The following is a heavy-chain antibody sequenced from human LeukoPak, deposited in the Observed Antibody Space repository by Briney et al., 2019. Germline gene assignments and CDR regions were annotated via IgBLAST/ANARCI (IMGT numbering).Heavy chain of an antibody. CDR2: IEQDGSEK. V-gene: IGHV3-7*01. D-gene: IGHD3-10*01. Sequence: PGGSLRLSCAASGFTFSSYAMSWVRQAPGKGPEWVAYIEQDGSEKDYVDSVKGRFTISRDNAKNSLYLQMNSLRGEDTAVYYCARHGGAFDIWGQGTLVTVSS. J-gene: IGHJ3*02. CDR3: ARHGGAFDI. CDR1: GFTFSSYA.